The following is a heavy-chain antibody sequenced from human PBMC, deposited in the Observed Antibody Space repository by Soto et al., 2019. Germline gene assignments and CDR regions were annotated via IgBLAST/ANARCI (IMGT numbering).Heavy chain of an antibody. CDR2: IWHDGKNK. V-gene: IGHV3-33*01. CDR3: ARDPGQDEAMDY. J-gene: IGHJ4*02. CDR1: GFAFSDFG. Sequence: SLRLSCAASGFAFSDFGMHWVRQAPAKGLEWVAVIWHDGKNKDYADYAKGRFTISRDNSRNILYLEMNSLRVEDTAVYYCARDPGQDEAMDYWGQGTLVTVSS.